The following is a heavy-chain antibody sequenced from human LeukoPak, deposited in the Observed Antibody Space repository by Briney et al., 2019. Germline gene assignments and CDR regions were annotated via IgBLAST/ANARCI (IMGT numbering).Heavy chain of an antibody. CDR3: TTDQRTGSSWHHYYYYGMDV. D-gene: IGHD6-13*01. J-gene: IGHJ6*02. V-gene: IGHV3-15*01. Sequence: GGSLRLSCVASGISFSSYWMSWVRQAPGKGLEWVGRIKSKTDGGTTDYAAPVKGRFTISRDDSKNTLYLQMNSLKTEDTAVYYCTTDQRTGSSWHHYYYYGMDVWGQGTTVTVSS. CDR1: GISFSSYW. CDR2: IKSKTDGGTT.